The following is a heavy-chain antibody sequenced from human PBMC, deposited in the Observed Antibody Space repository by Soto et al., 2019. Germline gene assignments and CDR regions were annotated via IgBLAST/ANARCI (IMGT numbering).Heavy chain of an antibody. Sequence: GGSLRLSCAASGFTFSSYGMHWVRQAPGKGLEWVAVIWYDGSNKYYADSVKGRFTISRDNSKNTLYLQMNSLRAEDTAVYYCARDGVGAGGDYYYGMDVWGQGTTVTVSS. CDR2: IWYDGSNK. CDR1: GFTFSSYG. V-gene: IGHV3-33*01. J-gene: IGHJ6*02. D-gene: IGHD1-26*01. CDR3: ARDGVGAGGDYYYGMDV.